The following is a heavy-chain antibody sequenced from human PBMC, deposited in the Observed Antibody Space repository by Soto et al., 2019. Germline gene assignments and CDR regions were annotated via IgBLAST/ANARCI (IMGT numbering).Heavy chain of an antibody. J-gene: IGHJ5*02. Sequence: QLQLQESGPGLVKPSETLSLTCIVSGGSISSSSHYWGWIRQPPGKGLEWIASGSYTGSTYHNPSLKTRVTLYVDTSKNQFSLKRSSVTAADTAVYYCARRCSGGSCQSPDWFDPWGQGTLVTVSS. D-gene: IGHD2-15*01. CDR1: GGSISSSSHY. V-gene: IGHV4-39*01. CDR3: ARRCSGGSCQSPDWFDP. CDR2: GSYTGST.